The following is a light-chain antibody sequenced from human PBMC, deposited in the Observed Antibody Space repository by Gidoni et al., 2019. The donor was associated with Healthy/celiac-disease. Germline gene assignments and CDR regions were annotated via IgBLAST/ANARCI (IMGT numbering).Light chain of an antibody. J-gene: IGKJ2*01. CDR2: GAS. CDR1: QSVSSN. Sequence: EIVITQSPATLSVSPGERATLSCRASQSVSSNVAWYQQKPGQAPRLLIYGASTRATGSPARFSGSGSGTEFTLTISSRQSEDFAVYYCQQYNNWPYTFGQGTKLEIK. CDR3: QQYNNWPYT. V-gene: IGKV3-15*01.